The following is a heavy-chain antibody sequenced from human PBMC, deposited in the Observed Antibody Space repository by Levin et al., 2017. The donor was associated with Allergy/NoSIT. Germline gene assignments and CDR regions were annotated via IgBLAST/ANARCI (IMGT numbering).Heavy chain of an antibody. V-gene: IGHV3-48*03. D-gene: IGHD3-3*01. CDR1: GFTFSSYE. CDR3: ARQLGNFWSGYNYFDY. J-gene: IGHJ4*02. CDR2: ISSTGSTI. Sequence: SGGSLRLSCAASGFTFSSYEMNWVRRAPGKGLEWVSYISSTGSTIYSADSVKGLFTISRDNAKNSLYLHMNSLRAEDTAVYYCARQLGNFWSGYNYFDYWGQGTLVTVSS.